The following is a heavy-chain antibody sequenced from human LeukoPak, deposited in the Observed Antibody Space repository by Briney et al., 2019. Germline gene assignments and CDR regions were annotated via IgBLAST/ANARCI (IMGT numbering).Heavy chain of an antibody. CDR2: ISAGGDTT. CDR3: AGISYSGTWPVGY. CDR1: GFTFSSYA. J-gene: IGHJ4*02. Sequence: GGSLRLSCAASGFTFSSYAMSWVRQAPGKGLEWVSAISAGGDTTYTADSVRGRFTISRDNSKNTLYLQMNTLTAEDTALYYCAGISYSGTWPVGYWGQGTLVTVTA. D-gene: IGHD6-6*01. V-gene: IGHV3-23*01.